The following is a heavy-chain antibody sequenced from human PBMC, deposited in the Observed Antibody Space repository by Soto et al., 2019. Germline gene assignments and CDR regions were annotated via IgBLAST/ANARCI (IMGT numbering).Heavy chain of an antibody. CDR3: ACFASGSYPHYYYGY. CDR2: IYYSGST. D-gene: IGHD1-26*01. Sequence: QLQLQESGPGLVKPSETLSLTCTVSGGSISSSSYYWGWIRQPPGKGLEWIGSIYYSGSTYYNPPPKSRITQTVDPYKNQFALELSSQTAADTAVYSCACFASGSYPHYYYGYWGQGTLDTVSS. J-gene: IGHJ4*02. V-gene: IGHV4-39*01. CDR1: GGSISSSSYY.